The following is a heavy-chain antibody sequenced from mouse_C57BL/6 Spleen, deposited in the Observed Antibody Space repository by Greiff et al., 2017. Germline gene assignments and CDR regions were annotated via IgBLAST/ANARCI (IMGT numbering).Heavy chain of an antibody. CDR2: IDPSDSYT. J-gene: IGHJ2*01. V-gene: IGHV1-59*01. CDR3: ARPKGSYYGSSWNY. CDR1: GYTFTSYW. D-gene: IGHD1-1*01. Sequence: QVQLQQPGAELVRPGPSVKLSCKASGYTFTSYWMHWVKQRPGQGLEWIGVIDPSDSYTNYNQKFKGKATLTVDTSSSTAYMQLSSLTSEDSAVYYCARPKGSYYGSSWNYWGQGTTLTVSS.